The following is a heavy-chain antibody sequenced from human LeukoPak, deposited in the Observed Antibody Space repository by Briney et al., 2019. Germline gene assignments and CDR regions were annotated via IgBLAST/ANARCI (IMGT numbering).Heavy chain of an antibody. J-gene: IGHJ4*02. D-gene: IGHD3-22*01. Sequence: GGSLRLSCAASGFTFSSYAMHWVRHAPGKGLEWVAVISYDGSNKYYADSVKGRFTISRDNSKNTLDLQMNSLRAEDTAVYYCARANYYDSSGYYYGEYYFDYWGQGTLVTVSS. V-gene: IGHV3-30-3*01. CDR2: ISYDGSNK. CDR3: ARANYYDSSGYYYGEYYFDY. CDR1: GFTFSSYA.